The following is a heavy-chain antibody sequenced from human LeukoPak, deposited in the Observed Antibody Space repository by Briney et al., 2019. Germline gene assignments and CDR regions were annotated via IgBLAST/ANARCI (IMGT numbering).Heavy chain of an antibody. Sequence: SETLSLTCAVYGGSFSGYYWSWIRQPPGKGLEWIGEFNHSGSTNYNPPLKSRVTISVDTSKNQFSLKLSSVTAADTAVYYCARARSAAGRWVWFDPWGQGTLVTVSS. CDR2: FNHSGST. CDR1: GGSFSGYY. J-gene: IGHJ5*02. D-gene: IGHD6-13*01. V-gene: IGHV4-34*01. CDR3: ARARSAAGRWVWFDP.